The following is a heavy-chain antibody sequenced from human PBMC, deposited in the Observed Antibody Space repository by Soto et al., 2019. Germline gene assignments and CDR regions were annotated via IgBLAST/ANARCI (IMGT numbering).Heavy chain of an antibody. CDR2: IKTDGSEK. Sequence: ESGGGLVQPGGSLRLSCAASXXXXXXXXXXXXRQAPGKGLECVANIKTDGSEKYYVDPVKGRFTISRDNAKNSLYLQMNSLRAEDTAVYYCASSMGRGGNDYWGQGTLVAVSS. CDR3: ASSMGRGGNDY. J-gene: IGHJ4*02. V-gene: IGHV3-7*05. D-gene: IGHD3-10*01. CDR1: XXXXXXXX.